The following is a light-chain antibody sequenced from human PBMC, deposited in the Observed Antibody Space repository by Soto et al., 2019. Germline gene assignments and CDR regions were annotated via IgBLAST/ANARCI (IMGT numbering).Light chain of an antibody. J-gene: IGLJ2*01. CDR2: DNN. V-gene: IGLV1-51*01. Sequence: QSVLTQPPSVSAAPGQKVTISCSGSSSNIGNNYVSWYQQLPGTAPKLLIYDNNKRPSGIPDRFYVSKSGTSATLGITGLQTGDEADYYCGTFDSSLSDVVFGGGTQLTVL. CDR1: SSNIGNNY. CDR3: GTFDSSLSDVV.